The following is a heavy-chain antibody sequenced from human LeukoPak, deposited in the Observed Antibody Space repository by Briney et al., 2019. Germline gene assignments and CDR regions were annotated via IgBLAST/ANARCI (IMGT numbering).Heavy chain of an antibody. CDR3: ARVGWYGYFDY. Sequence: GGSLRLSCAASGFTFSSYEMNWVRQAPGKGLEWVSYISSSGSTMYYADSVKGRFTISRDNAKNSLYLQMNSLRAEDTAVYYCARVGWYGYFDYWGQGTLVTVSS. V-gene: IGHV3-48*03. CDR1: GFTFSSYE. J-gene: IGHJ4*02. D-gene: IGHD6-19*01. CDR2: ISSSGSTM.